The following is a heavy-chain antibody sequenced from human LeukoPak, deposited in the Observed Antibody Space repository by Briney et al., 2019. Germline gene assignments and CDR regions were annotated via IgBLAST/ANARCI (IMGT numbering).Heavy chain of an antibody. CDR3: ARGSPTYFTTWDFDY. CDR1: GGSISTYY. D-gene: IGHD1-26*01. Sequence: SETLSLTCTVSGGSISTYYWSWIRQPAGKGLQWIGRIYSDGSVKYNPSLKSRVTMSVGTSKNQFSLKMTSVTAADTAVYFCARGSPTYFTTWDFDYWGQGTLVTVSS. V-gene: IGHV4-4*07. CDR2: IYSDGSV. J-gene: IGHJ4*02.